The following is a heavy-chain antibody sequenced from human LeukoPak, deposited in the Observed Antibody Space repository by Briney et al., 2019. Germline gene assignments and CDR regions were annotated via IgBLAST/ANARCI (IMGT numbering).Heavy chain of an antibody. V-gene: IGHV1-69*04. J-gene: IGHJ4*02. CDR1: GGTFSSYA. CDR3: AIKLSSGGY. D-gene: IGHD1-7*01. Sequence: SVKVSCKASGGTFSSYAISWVRQAPGQGLEWMGRIIPILGIANYAQKFQGRVTMTRNTSITTAYMELSSLRSEDTAVYYCAIKLSSGGYWGQGTLVTVSS. CDR2: IIPILGIA.